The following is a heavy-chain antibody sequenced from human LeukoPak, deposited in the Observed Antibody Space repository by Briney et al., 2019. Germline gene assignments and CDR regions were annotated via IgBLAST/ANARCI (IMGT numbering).Heavy chain of an antibody. CDR1: GGSFSGYY. CDR3: ARRRGPTVTTSRSSLFDY. J-gene: IGHJ4*02. V-gene: IGHV4-34*01. CDR2: INHSGST. D-gene: IGHD4-17*01. Sequence: TSETLSLTCAVYGGSFSGYYWSWIRQPPGKGLEWIGEINHSGSTNYNPSLKSRVTISVDTSKNQFSLKLSSVTAADTAVYYCARRRGPTVTTSRSSLFDYWGQGTLVTVSS.